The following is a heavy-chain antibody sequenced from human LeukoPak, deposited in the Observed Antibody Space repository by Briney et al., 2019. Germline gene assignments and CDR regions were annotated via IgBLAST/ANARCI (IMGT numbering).Heavy chain of an antibody. CDR1: GFTFSSYG. D-gene: IGHD3-9*01. Sequence: PGGSLRLSCAASGFTFSSYGMHWVRQAPGKGLEWVAFIRYDGSNKYYADSVKGRFTISRDNSKNTLYLQMNGLRAEDTAVYYCAKELALRYFDWLAPNYYYYYGMDVWGQGTTVTVSS. J-gene: IGHJ6*02. CDR2: IRYDGSNK. CDR3: AKELALRYFDWLAPNYYYYYGMDV. V-gene: IGHV3-30*02.